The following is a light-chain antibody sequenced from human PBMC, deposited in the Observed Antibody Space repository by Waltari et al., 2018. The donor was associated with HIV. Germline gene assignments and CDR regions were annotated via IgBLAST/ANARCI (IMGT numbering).Light chain of an antibody. Sequence: QSVLTQPPSVSGAPGQRVTISCTGSRSNIEAGYAVHWHRTLPGTAPILLIYDTTNRPAGVPDRFSASKSGTSGSLTITGLQPEDEADYYCQTFDITLGGFYVFGTGTKVTVL. CDR2: DTT. V-gene: IGLV1-40*01. CDR3: QTFDITLGGFYV. J-gene: IGLJ1*01. CDR1: RSNIEAGYA.